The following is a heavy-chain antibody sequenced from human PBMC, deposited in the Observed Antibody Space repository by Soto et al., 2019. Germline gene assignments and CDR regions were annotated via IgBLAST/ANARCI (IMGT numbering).Heavy chain of an antibody. D-gene: IGHD2-15*01. CDR2: ISGSGGST. J-gene: IGHJ5*02. CDR1: GFTFSSYA. Sequence: GGSLRLSCAASGFTFSSYAMSWVRQAPGKGLEWVSAISGSGGSTYYADSVKGRFTISRDNSENTLYLQMNSLKTEDAAVYYCTTDVPTVVVVVAATPVENWFDPWGQGTLVTVSS. V-gene: IGHV3-23*01. CDR3: TTDVPTVVVVVAATPVENWFDP.